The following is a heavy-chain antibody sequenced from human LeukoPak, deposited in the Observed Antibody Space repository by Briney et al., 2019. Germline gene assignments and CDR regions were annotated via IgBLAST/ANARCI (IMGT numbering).Heavy chain of an antibody. CDR2: IYPGDSDT. V-gene: IGHV5-51*01. J-gene: IGHJ6*02. D-gene: IGHD2-2*01. Sequence: GESLKISCKGSGYSFSSYWIGWVRQMPGKGLEWMGIIYPGDSDTTYSPSFQGQVTISADKSISTAYLQWSSLKASDTAMYYCARRDGYCSSTSCYADYYYGMDVWGQGTTVTVSS. CDR1: GYSFSSYW. CDR3: ARRDGYCSSTSCYADYYYGMDV.